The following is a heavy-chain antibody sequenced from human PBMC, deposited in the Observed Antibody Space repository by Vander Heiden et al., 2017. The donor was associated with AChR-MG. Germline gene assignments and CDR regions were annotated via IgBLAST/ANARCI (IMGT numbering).Heavy chain of an antibody. Sequence: QVQLQQWGAGLLKPSETLSLTCAVYGGSFSGYYWSWIRQPPGKGLEWIGEINHSGSTNYNPSLKSRVTISVDTSKNQFSLKLSSVTAADTAVYYCARAYGYCSGGSCYQQNGDRKSYYYYYMDVWGKGTTVTVSS. J-gene: IGHJ6*03. CDR2: INHSGST. D-gene: IGHD2-15*01. CDR1: GGSFSGYY. V-gene: IGHV4-34*01. CDR3: ARAYGYCSGGSCYQQNGDRKSYYYYYMDV.